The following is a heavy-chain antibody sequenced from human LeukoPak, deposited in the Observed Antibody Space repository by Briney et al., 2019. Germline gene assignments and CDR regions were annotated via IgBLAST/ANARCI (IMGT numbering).Heavy chain of an antibody. CDR2: ISAYNGNT. Sequence: ASVKVSCKASGYTFTSYGISWVRQAPGQGLEWMGWISAYNGNTNYAQKLQGRVTMTTDTSTSTAYMELRSLRSDDTAVYYCARGNLGYCSGGSCRGPPDYYMDVWGKGTTVTVSS. CDR3: ARGNLGYCSGGSCRGPPDYYMDV. J-gene: IGHJ6*03. D-gene: IGHD2-15*01. CDR1: GYTFTSYG. V-gene: IGHV1-18*01.